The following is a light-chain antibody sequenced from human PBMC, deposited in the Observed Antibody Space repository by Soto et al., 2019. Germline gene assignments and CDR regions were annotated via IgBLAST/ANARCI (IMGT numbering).Light chain of an antibody. CDR1: QSVTVW. CDR3: HQYRGSPPT. J-gene: IGKJ1*01. Sequence: DIQMTQSPSTLSASVGDRVTITCRASQSVTVWLAWYQQKPGKAPRLLIYDDSRLESGVPSRFSGSASGTEFTLTISSLQPDDFASYYCHQYRGSPPTFGQGTKVEF. V-gene: IGKV1-5*01. CDR2: DDS.